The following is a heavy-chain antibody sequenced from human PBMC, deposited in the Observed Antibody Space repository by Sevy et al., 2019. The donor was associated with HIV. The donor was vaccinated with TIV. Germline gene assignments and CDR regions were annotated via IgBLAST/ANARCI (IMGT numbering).Heavy chain of an antibody. Sequence: GGSLRLSCAASGFTFTNAWMSWVCQAPGKGLEWVGRIKSKTDGGTTDYAAPVKGRLTISRDDSKNTLYLQMNSLRSEDTAVYYCCLSGGVYFDYWGQGTLVTVSS. CDR3: CLSGGVYFDY. CDR2: IKSKTDGGTT. CDR1: GFTFTNAW. D-gene: IGHD3-16*01. J-gene: IGHJ4*02. V-gene: IGHV3-15*01.